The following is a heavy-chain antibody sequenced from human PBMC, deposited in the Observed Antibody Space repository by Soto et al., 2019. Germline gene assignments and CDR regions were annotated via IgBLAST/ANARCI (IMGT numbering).Heavy chain of an antibody. Sequence: PGGSLSLSCAASGFPFSSYGMHWVRQAPGKGLEWVAVIWYDGSNKYYADSVKGRFTISRDNSKNTLYLQMNSLRAEDTAVYYCARDGVSVYSSGPPFDYWGQGTLVTVSS. CDR3: ARDGVSVYSSGPPFDY. CDR1: GFPFSSYG. J-gene: IGHJ4*02. D-gene: IGHD6-19*01. V-gene: IGHV3-33*01. CDR2: IWYDGSNK.